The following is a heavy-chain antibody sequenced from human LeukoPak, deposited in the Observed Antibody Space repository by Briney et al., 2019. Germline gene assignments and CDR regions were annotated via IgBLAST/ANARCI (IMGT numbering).Heavy chain of an antibody. CDR1: GFTFSSYA. CDR2: ISSNGGST. V-gene: IGHV3-64*01. CDR3: AGTVDTAMVPMDV. D-gene: IGHD5-18*01. Sequence: PGGSLRLSCAASGFTFSSYAVHWVRQASGKGLEYVSAISSNGGSTYYANSVKGRFTISRDNSKNTLYLQMGSLRAEDMAVYYCAGTVDTAMVPMDVWGKGTTVTVSS. J-gene: IGHJ6*03.